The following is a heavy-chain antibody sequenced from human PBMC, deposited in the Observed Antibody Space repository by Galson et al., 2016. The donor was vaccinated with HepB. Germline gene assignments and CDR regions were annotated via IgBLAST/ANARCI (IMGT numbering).Heavy chain of an antibody. CDR1: GYTFTSYT. Sequence: SVKVSCKASGYTFTSYTINWVRQAPGHGLEWMGWISSYHGKANYGHKLQGRVTMTTDTSPSTAYTELRSMSPDDTAVYYCARERGMTVAGPLDYWGQGTLVTVSS. V-gene: IGHV1-18*04. CDR2: ISSYHGKA. D-gene: IGHD6-19*01. CDR3: ARERGMTVAGPLDY. J-gene: IGHJ4*02.